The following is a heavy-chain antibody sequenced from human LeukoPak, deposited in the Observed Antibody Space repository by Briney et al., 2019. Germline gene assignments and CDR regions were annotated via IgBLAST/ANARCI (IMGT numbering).Heavy chain of an antibody. J-gene: IGHJ3*02. D-gene: IGHD3-3*01. CDR1: GGTFSSYA. V-gene: IGHV1-69*13. CDR3: ARDPSLEWLSYDAFDI. CDR2: IIPIFGTA. Sequence: GASVKVSCKASGGTFSSYAISWVRQAPGQGLEWMGGIIPIFGTANYAQKFQGRVTITADESTSTAYMELSSLRSEDTAVYYCARDPSLEWLSYDAFDIWGQGTMVTVSS.